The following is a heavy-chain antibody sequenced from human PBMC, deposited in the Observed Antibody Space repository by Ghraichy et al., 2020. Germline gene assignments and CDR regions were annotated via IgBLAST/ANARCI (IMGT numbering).Heavy chain of an antibody. CDR2: IKRISDGGAT. J-gene: IGHJ4*02. CDR1: GFTFSAAW. V-gene: IGHV3-15*05. D-gene: IGHD2-21*01. Sequence: LSLTCAASGFTFSAAWMSWVRQAPGKGLEWVGRIKRISDGGATDYAAPVQGRFTISRDDSKNTLYLQINNVKTEDTAVYYCTGRLDAIPYWGQGTLVTVSS. CDR3: TGRLDAIPY.